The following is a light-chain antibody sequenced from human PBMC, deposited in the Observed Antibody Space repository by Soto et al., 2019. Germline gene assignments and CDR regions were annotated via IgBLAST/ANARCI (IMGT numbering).Light chain of an antibody. CDR2: AAS. CDR3: QQLNSYPS. J-gene: IGKJ3*01. CDR1: QGISSY. Sequence: IQLTQSPSSLSGSVGDRFTITCRASQGISSYLAWYQQKPGKAPKLLIYAASTLQSGVPSRFSGSGSGTDFTLTISSLQPEDFATYYCQQLNSYPSFGPGTKVDIK. V-gene: IGKV1-9*01.